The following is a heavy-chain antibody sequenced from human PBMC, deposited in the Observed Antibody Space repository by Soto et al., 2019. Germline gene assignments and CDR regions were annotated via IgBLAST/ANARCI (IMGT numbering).Heavy chain of an antibody. CDR1: GFTFSGHS. V-gene: IGHV3-48*04. CDR2: ISSSSSSI. J-gene: IGHJ4*02. Sequence: EVQLVESGGGLVQPGGSLRLSFAASGFTFSGHSMNWVRQAPGKGLGWVSYISSSSSSIYYADSVKGRFTISRDNAKNSLYLQMNSLSAEDTGAYYCARDQGYVSDYWGQGPLASFSS. D-gene: IGHD5-18*01. CDR3: ARDQGYVSDY.